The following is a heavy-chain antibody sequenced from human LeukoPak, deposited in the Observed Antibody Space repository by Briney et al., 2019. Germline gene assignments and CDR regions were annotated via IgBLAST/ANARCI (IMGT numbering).Heavy chain of an antibody. V-gene: IGHV4-39*01. CDR1: GGSISRSSYY. Sequence: SETLSLTCTVSGGSISRSSYYWGWIRQPPGKGLEWIGSIYYSGSTYYNPSLKSRVTISVDTSKNQFSLKLSSVTAADTAVYYCARHAYDYVWGSYRQYYFDYWGQGTLVTVSS. J-gene: IGHJ4*02. CDR3: ARHAYDYVWGSYRQYYFDY. CDR2: IYYSGST. D-gene: IGHD3-16*02.